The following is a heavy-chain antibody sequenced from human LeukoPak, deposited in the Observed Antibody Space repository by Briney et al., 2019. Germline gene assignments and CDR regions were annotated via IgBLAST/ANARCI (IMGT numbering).Heavy chain of an antibody. V-gene: IGHV3-53*01. Sequence: IYSGGSTYYADSVKGRFTISRDNSKNTLYLQMNSLRAEDTAVYYCASWVGAFYYYYGMDVWGQGTTVTVSS. D-gene: IGHD1-26*01. CDR2: IYSGGST. CDR3: ASWVGAFYYYYGMDV. J-gene: IGHJ6*02.